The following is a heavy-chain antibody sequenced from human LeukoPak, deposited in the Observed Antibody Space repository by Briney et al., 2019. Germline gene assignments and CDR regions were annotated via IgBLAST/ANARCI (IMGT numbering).Heavy chain of an antibody. CDR2: IYSGGST. V-gene: IGHV3-53*01. CDR3: ARAFPSSGSYFDY. J-gene: IGHJ4*02. D-gene: IGHD1-26*01. Sequence: GGSLRLSCAASGFTVSSNYMIWVRQAPGKGLEWVSVIYSGGSTYYADSVKGRFTISRDNSKNTLYLQMNSLRAEDTAVYYCARAFPSSGSYFDYWGQGTLVTVSS. CDR1: GFTVSSNY.